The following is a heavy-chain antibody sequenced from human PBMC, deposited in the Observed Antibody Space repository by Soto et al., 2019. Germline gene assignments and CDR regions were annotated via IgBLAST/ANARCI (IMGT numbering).Heavy chain of an antibody. V-gene: IGHV4-39*01. D-gene: IGHD6-13*01. CDR2: IFSTGTT. CDR1: GGSINSAFTY. J-gene: IGHJ5*02. CDR3: GLSSRSYSDWFDP. Sequence: SETLSLTCTVSGGSINSAFTYWRWIRQPPGKGLEWIGAIFSTGTTYYTPSLKSRVTISVDTSKNQFSLNLSSVTAADTAVYYCGLSSRSYSDWFDPWGQGXLVTVSS.